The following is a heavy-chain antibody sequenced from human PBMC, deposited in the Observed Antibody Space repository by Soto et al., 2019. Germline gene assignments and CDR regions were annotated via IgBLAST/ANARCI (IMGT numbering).Heavy chain of an antibody. D-gene: IGHD2-8*02. J-gene: IGHJ4*02. CDR3: AKDQAGLLGYWDY. CDR2: ISRSAGST. Sequence: PGGSLRLSCAASGFTFSSYAMGWVRQAPGKGLEWVSGISRSAGSTYYADSVKGRFTISRDDSKSTLYLQMNSLRADDTAVYYCAKDQAGLLGYWDYWGQGTLVTVSS. V-gene: IGHV3-23*01. CDR1: GFTFSSYA.